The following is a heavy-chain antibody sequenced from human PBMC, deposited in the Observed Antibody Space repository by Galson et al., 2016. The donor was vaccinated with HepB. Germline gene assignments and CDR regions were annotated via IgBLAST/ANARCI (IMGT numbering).Heavy chain of an antibody. CDR1: GGTFSSHT. J-gene: IGHJ2*01. V-gene: IGHV1-69*13. D-gene: IGHD2-21*01. CDR2: IIPVFSAP. Sequence: SVKVSCKASGGTFSSHTLTWVRQAPGQGLEWMGGIIPVFSAPNYAQKFQGRVTITADESTSTAYMELSSLRSEDTAVYYCARGRDRCSGGDCHYWYFDLWGRGTPVTVSS. CDR3: ARGRDRCSGGDCHYWYFDL.